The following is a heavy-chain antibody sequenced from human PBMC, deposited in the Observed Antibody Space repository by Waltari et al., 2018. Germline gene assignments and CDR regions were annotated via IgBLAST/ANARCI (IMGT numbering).Heavy chain of an antibody. CDR2: IYYSGST. V-gene: IGHV4-59*01. D-gene: IGHD3-3*01. CDR1: GGSISSYY. J-gene: IGHJ6*02. CDR3: ARLREVYPYGMDV. Sequence: QVQLQESGPGLVKPSETLSLTCTVSGGSISSYYWSWIRQPPGKGLDWIGYIYYSGSTNYNPSLKSRVTISVYTSKNQFSLKLSSVTAADTAVYYCARLREVYPYGMDVWGQGTTVTVSS.